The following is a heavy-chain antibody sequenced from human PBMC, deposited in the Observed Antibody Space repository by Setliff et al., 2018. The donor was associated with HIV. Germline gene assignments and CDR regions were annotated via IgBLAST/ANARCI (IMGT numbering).Heavy chain of an antibody. V-gene: IGHV3-7*01. CDR1: GFTFGNFW. CDR2: IKQDGSDK. Sequence: HPGGSLRLSCGASGFTFGNFWMNWVRRPPGKGLEWVANIKQDGSDKYYVDSVRGRFTISRDNAKNSLFLQMNNLRAEDTAVYYCARPLYGGNSDVGGYWGQGTLVTVSS. D-gene: IGHD4-17*01. J-gene: IGHJ4*02. CDR3: ARPLYGGNSDVGGY.